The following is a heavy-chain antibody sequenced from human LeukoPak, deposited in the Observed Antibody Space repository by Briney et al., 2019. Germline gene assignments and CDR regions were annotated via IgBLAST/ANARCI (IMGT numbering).Heavy chain of an antibody. Sequence: GGSLRLSCAASGFTFNSYWMSWVRQAPGKGLEWVSYISSSSSTIYYADSVKGRFTISRDNAKNSLYLQMNSLRAEDTAVYYCARDLCSGGSCYSSGLYYYYYMDVWGKGTTVTVSS. CDR2: ISSSSSTI. V-gene: IGHV3-48*01. CDR3: ARDLCSGGSCYSSGLYYYYYMDV. CDR1: GFTFNSYW. D-gene: IGHD2-15*01. J-gene: IGHJ6*03.